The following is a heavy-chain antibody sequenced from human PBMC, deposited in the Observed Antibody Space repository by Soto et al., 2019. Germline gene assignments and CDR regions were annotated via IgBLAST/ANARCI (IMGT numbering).Heavy chain of an antibody. Sequence: EVQLLESGGGLVQPGGSLRLSCVASGFTFKSYAMSWVRQAPEKGLEWVSTISGGGDITYYADSVKGRFTISRDNAKNSLYLQMSSLRDEDTAVYYCARVPLTCGGDCYIADYWGQGTLVTVSS. D-gene: IGHD2-21*02. CDR3: ARVPLTCGGDCYIADY. V-gene: IGHV3-23*01. J-gene: IGHJ4*02. CDR2: ISGGGDIT. CDR1: GFTFKSYA.